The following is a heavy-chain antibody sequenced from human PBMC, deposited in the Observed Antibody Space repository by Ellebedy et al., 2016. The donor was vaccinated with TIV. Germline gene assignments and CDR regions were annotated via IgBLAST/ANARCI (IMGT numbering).Heavy chain of an antibody. J-gene: IGHJ4*02. CDR1: GFTFSSYD. CDR2: ITYDANNK. CDR3: AKVHVGFCNRPFCFYLDD. D-gene: IGHD2-2*03. V-gene: IGHV3-30*18. Sequence: GESLKISCAASGFTFSSYDMHWVRQAPGKGLEWVALITYDANNKYYADSVKGRFPISRDNSKHTLYLQMNNHRPEDTAVYYCAKVHVGFCNRPFCFYLDDWGQGTLVSVSS.